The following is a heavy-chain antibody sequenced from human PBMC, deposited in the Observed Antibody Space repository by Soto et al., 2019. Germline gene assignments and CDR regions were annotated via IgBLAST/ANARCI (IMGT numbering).Heavy chain of an antibody. Sequence: SETLSLTCTVSGGSMDGQHWSWIRQPPGKGLEWIGHHSDSTSYNPSLKSRVTISTDTSKNQFSLRLSSVTAADTAVYYCARSMYYSDGSNYSPFDYWGQGTLVTVSS. V-gene: IGHV4-59*11. CDR1: GGSMDGQH. D-gene: IGHD3-22*01. J-gene: IGHJ4*02. CDR3: ARSMYYSDGSNYSPFDY. CDR2: HSDST.